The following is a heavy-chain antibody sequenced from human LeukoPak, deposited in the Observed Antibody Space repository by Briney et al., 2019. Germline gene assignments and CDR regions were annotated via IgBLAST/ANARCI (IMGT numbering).Heavy chain of an antibody. CDR3: ARTAADSSSWYFAGMDV. Sequence: GGSLRLSCAASGFTFSSYAMSWVRQAPGKGLEWVSAISGSGGSTYYADSVKGRFTISRDNAKNSLYLQMNSLRAEDTAVYYCARTAADSSSWYFAGMDVWGQGTTVTVSS. V-gene: IGHV3-23*01. J-gene: IGHJ6*02. CDR2: ISGSGGST. D-gene: IGHD6-13*01. CDR1: GFTFSSYA.